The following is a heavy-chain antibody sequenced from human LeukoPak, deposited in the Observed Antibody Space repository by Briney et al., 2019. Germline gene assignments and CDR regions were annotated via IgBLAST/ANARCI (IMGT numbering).Heavy chain of an antibody. CDR3: ARAPPGRPFDY. V-gene: IGHV4-34*01. Sequence: PSETLSLTCGVSGGSFRGYYWTWIRQPPGNGLEWIGEISHNAGPNYNPSLKSRVTISIDTPKNQFSLKMNSVTAADTAVYYCARAPPGRPFDYWGQGTLVTVSS. CDR2: ISHNAGP. D-gene: IGHD6-6*01. CDR1: GGSFRGYY. J-gene: IGHJ4*02.